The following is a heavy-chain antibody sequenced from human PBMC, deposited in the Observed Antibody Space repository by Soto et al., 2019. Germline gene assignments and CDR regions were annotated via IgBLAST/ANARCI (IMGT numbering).Heavy chain of an antibody. CDR2: ISYDGSNK. CDR1: GFTFSSYG. Sequence: SLRLSCAASGFTFSSYGMHWVRQAPGKGLEWVAVISYDGSNKYYADSVKGRFTISRDNSKNTLYLQMNSLRAEDTAVYYCAKDRFRSDYYDSSSYKGFKPWGQGTLVTVAS. D-gene: IGHD3-22*01. CDR3: AKDRFRSDYYDSSSYKGFKP. J-gene: IGHJ5*02. V-gene: IGHV3-30*18.